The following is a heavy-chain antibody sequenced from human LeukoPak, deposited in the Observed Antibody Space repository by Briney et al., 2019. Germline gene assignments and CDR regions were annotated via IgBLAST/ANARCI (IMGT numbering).Heavy chain of an antibody. J-gene: IGHJ5*02. V-gene: IGHV3-33*01. Sequence: PGGSLRLSCETSGFTFSHYAMHWVRQAPGKGLEWVAVIWSDATNQYYADSVKGRFTISRDNFRRTVSLEMNNLRAEDTGVYYSADDAHTGFYYSNSLEHWGQGSLVIVSS. CDR3: ADDAHTGFYYSNSLEH. CDR2: IWSDATNQ. CDR1: GFTFSHYA. D-gene: IGHD4-11*01.